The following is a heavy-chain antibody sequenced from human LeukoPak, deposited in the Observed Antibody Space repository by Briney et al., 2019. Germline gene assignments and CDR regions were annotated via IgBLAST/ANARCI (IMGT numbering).Heavy chain of an antibody. D-gene: IGHD3-22*01. CDR1: GGSINSNF. CDR3: TRHRDYYDT. J-gene: IGHJ4*02. V-gene: IGHV4-59*08. CDR2: IYDSGSA. Sequence: SETLSLTCTVSGGSINSNFYTWTRQPPGKGLEWIGNIYDSGSAKYNPSLKSRVTISGDTSKNQVSLKLTSVTAADTAVYFCTRHRDYYDTWGPGTLVTVSS.